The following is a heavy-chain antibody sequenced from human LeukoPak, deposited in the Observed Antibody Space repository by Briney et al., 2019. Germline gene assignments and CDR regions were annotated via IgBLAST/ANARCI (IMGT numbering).Heavy chain of an antibody. CDR2: INPNSGGT. CDR1: GYTFTGYY. D-gene: IGHD6-13*01. Sequence: ASVKVSCKASGYTFTGYYMHWVRQAPGQGLEWMGWINPNSGGTNYAQKFQGRVTMTRGTSNSTAYMELSRLRSDDTAVYYCARDRGSSWYLVSYLLVWGQGTLVTVSS. CDR3: ARDRGSSWYLVSYLLV. J-gene: IGHJ4*02. V-gene: IGHV1-2*02.